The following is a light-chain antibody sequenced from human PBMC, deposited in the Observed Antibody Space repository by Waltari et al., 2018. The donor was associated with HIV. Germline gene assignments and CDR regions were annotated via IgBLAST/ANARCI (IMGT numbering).Light chain of an antibody. CDR2: DDD. Sequence: QSVLTQPPSVSAAPGQNVAISCPGSNSNIGNNYVAWYQQPPATAPKLPFLDDDKRPSGIPDRCAGSKSGTSATLGITGLQTGDEAQYYCETWKSRLGTVVFGGGTKVTVL. J-gene: IGLJ2*01. V-gene: IGLV1-51*01. CDR3: ETWKSRLGTVV. CDR1: NSNIGNNY.